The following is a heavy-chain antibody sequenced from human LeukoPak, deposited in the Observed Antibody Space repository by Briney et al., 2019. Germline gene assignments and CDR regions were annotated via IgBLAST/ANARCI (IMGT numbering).Heavy chain of an antibody. D-gene: IGHD3-22*01. Sequence: PPGGSLRLSCAASGFTFSHYAMHWVRQAPGKGLEWVAVISFDGTNKFYADSVKGRFTISRDNSKNALYLQMNSLRAEDTAVYYCAKGGYYERPWYFDYWGQGTLVTVSS. CDR3: AKGGYYERPWYFDY. CDR2: ISFDGTNK. V-gene: IGHV3-30*18. CDR1: GFTFSHYA. J-gene: IGHJ4*02.